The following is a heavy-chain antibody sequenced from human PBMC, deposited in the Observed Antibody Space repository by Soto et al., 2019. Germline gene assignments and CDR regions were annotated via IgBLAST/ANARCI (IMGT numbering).Heavy chain of an antibody. CDR2: IIPIVGPA. J-gene: IGHJ4*02. CDR1: GGTFSSYA. CDR3: ARGGYSYGWTFDY. V-gene: IGHV1-69*01. D-gene: IGHD5-18*01. Sequence: QVQLVQSGAEVKKPGSSVKVSCKASGGTFSSYAISWVRQAPGQGLEWMGGIIPIVGPANYAQKFQGRVTITADESTSTAYMELSILRSEDTAVYYCARGGYSYGWTFDYWGQGTLVTVSS.